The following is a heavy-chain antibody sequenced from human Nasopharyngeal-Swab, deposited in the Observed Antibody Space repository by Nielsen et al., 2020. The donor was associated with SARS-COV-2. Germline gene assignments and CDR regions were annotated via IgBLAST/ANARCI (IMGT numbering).Heavy chain of an antibody. V-gene: IGHV1-8*02. CDR2: MNPNSGNT. Sequence: ASVKVSCKASGGTFSSYAISWVRQAPGQGLEWMEWMNPNSGNTGYAQKFQGRVTMTRNTSIRTAYMELSSLRSEDTAVYYCARGGVGAVGGALDYWGQGTQVTVSS. CDR1: GGTFSSYA. J-gene: IGHJ4*02. CDR3: ARGGVGAVGGALDY. D-gene: IGHD1-26*01.